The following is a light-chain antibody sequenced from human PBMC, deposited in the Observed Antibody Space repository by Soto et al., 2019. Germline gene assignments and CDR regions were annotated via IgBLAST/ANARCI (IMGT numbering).Light chain of an antibody. CDR3: QQCYSTPGT. V-gene: IGKV1-39*01. J-gene: IGKJ2*02. Sequence: DIQMTSSPSSLSASVGDSVTITCRASQSISSYLNWYQQKPGKAPKLLIYAASSLQSGVPSRFSGSGSGTDFTLTISSLQPEDFAIYYCQQCYSTPGTFGQGTKLEIK. CDR1: QSISSY. CDR2: AAS.